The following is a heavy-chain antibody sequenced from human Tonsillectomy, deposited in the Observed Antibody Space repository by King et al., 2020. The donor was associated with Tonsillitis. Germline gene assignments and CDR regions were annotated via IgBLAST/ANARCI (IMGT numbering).Heavy chain of an antibody. CDR1: GFTFDDYA. CDR3: AKDSAGFFEWLNGTWFDP. V-gene: IGHV3-9*01. Sequence: VQLVESGGGLVQPGRSLRLSCAASGFTFDDYAMHWVRQAPGKGLEWVSGISWNSGSIGYADSVKGRFTISRDNAKNSLYLQMNSLRAEDTALYYCAKDSAGFFEWLNGTWFDPWGQGTLVTVSS. D-gene: IGHD3-3*01. CDR2: ISWNSGSI. J-gene: IGHJ5*02.